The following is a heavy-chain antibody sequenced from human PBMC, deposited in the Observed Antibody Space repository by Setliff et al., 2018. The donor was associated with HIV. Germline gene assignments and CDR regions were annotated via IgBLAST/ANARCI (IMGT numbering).Heavy chain of an antibody. CDR1: GYTFTSYG. Sequence: ASVKVSCKASGYTFTSYGISWVRQAPGQGLEWMGWISAYNDNTNYAQKLQVRVTMTTDTSTSTAYMELRSLRSDDTAVYYCARDLGISSGYYFDYWGQGTLVTVSS. V-gene: IGHV1-18*01. D-gene: IGHD3-22*01. CDR3: ARDLGISSGYYFDY. J-gene: IGHJ4*02. CDR2: ISAYNDNT.